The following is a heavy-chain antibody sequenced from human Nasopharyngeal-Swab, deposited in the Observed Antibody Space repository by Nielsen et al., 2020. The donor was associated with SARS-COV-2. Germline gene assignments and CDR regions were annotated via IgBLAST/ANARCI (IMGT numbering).Heavy chain of an antibody. V-gene: IGHV1-46*01. J-gene: IGHJ4*02. D-gene: IGHD5-24*01. CDR3: ARSGDGYNYMVYCADY. CDR1: GYTFTSYY. Sequence: ASAKISCKASGYTFTSYYMHWVRQAPAHGVEWMGIINPSGGSKSYVQKFQGRVTMTRDTSTSTVYMELSSLRSEDTAVYYCARSGDGYNYMVYCADYWGQGTLVTVSS. CDR2: INPSGGSK.